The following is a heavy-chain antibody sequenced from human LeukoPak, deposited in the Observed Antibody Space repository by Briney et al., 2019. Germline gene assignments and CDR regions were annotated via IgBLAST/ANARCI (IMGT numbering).Heavy chain of an antibody. CDR3: AKGSYDSPTIPHY. CDR1: GFTFSSYA. D-gene: IGHD3-3*01. J-gene: IGHJ4*02. V-gene: IGHV3-23*01. Sequence: GGSLRLSCAASGFTFSSYAMSWVRQAPGKGLEWVSAISGSGGSTYYADSVKGRFTISRDNSKNTLYLQMNSLRAEDKAVYYCAKGSYDSPTIPHYWGQGALVTVSS. CDR2: ISGSGGST.